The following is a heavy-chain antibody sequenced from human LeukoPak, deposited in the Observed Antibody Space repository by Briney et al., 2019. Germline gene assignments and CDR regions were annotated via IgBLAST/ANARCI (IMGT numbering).Heavy chain of an antibody. CDR1: GGSISSSSYY. V-gene: IGHV4-39*01. CDR3: AGWGGGAAAGNFDY. J-gene: IGHJ4*02. CDR2: IYYSGST. D-gene: IGHD6-13*01. Sequence: SETLSPTCTVSGGSISSSSYYWGWIRQPPGKGLEWIGSIYYSGSTYYNPSLKSRVTISVDTSKNQFSLKLSSVTAADTAVYYCAGWGGGAAAGNFDYWGQGTLVTVSS.